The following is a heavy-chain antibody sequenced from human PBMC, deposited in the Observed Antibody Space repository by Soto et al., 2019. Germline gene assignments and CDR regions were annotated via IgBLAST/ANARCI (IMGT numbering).Heavy chain of an antibody. CDR3: ARDPKGNNWFDP. Sequence: SETLSLTCTVSGGSISSYFWSWIRQPPGKGLEWIGYIYYSGSTNYNPSLKSRVTISVDTSKNQFSLKLSSVTAADTAVYYCARDPKGNNWFDPWGQGTLVTAPQ. V-gene: IGHV4-59*01. CDR2: IYYSGST. CDR1: GGSISSYF. J-gene: IGHJ5*02.